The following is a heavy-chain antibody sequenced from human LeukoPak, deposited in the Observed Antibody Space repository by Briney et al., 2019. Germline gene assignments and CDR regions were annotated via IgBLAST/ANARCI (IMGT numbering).Heavy chain of an antibody. CDR1: GGSISSGDYY. CDR2: IYYSGST. CDR3: ARVEHSYAAAPFDY. J-gene: IGHJ4*02. V-gene: IGHV4-30-4*01. Sequence: PSETLSLTCTVSGGSISSGDYYWSWIRQPPGKGLEWIGYIYYSGSTYYNPSLKSRVTISVDTSKNQFSLKLSSVTAADTAVYYCARVEHSYAAAPFDYWGQGTLVTVSS. D-gene: IGHD5-18*01.